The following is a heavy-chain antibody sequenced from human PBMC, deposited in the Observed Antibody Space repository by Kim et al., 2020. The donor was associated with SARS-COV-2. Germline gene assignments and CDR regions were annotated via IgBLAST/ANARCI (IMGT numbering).Heavy chain of an antibody. CDR3: AREGSSSSY. J-gene: IGHJ4*02. V-gene: IGHV3-11*05. Sequence: RYTNYAGSVKGRYTISRDNAKNSLYQQMNSLRAEDTAVYYCAREGSSSSYWGQGTLVTVSS. D-gene: IGHD6-6*01. CDR2: RYT.